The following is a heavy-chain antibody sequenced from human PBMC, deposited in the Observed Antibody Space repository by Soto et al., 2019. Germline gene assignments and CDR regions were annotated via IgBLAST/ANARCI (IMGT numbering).Heavy chain of an antibody. Sequence: SQTLSLTCATSGDSVSSNGAAWNWIRQSPSRGLEWLGRTYYRSRWYSDYAPSVKSRITVNPDTSQNQFSLQLNSVTPEDTAIYYCARVTPGFHSAFDFWGQGTLVTVSS. CDR1: GDSVSSNGAA. CDR3: ARVTPGFHSAFDF. D-gene: IGHD4-4*01. V-gene: IGHV6-1*01. CDR2: TYYRSRWYS. J-gene: IGHJ4*02.